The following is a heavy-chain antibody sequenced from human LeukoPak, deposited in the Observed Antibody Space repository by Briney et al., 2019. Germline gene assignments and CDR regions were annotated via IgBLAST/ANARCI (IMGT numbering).Heavy chain of an antibody. CDR2: ISYDGSNK. D-gene: IGHD3-3*01. CDR3: ARVWDFWSGYYTGSHGFDI. CDR1: GFTFSSYW. V-gene: IGHV3-30-3*01. J-gene: IGHJ3*02. Sequence: PGGSLRLSCAASGFTFSSYWMSWVRQAPGKGLEWVAVISYDGSNKYYADSVKGRFTISRDNSKNTLYLQMNSLRAEDTAVYYCARVWDFWSGYYTGSHGFDIWGQGTMVTVSS.